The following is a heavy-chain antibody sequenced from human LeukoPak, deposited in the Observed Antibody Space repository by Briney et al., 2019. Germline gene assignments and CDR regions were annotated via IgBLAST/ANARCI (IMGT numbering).Heavy chain of an antibody. Sequence: ASVKVSCKASGGTFSSYAISWVRQAPGQGLEWMGRIIPILGIANYAQKFQGRVTITADKSTSTAYMELRSLRSDDTAVYYCARVTMIVDRESDYWGQGTLVTVSS. J-gene: IGHJ4*02. CDR1: GGTFSSYA. D-gene: IGHD3-22*01. V-gene: IGHV1-69*04. CDR3: ARVTMIVDRESDY. CDR2: IIPILGIA.